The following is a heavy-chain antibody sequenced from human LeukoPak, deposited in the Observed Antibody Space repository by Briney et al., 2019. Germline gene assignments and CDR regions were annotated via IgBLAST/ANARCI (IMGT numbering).Heavy chain of an antibody. CDR1: GGTFSSYA. Sequence: ASVKVSCTASGGTFSSYAISWVRQAPGQGLEWMGGIIPIFGTTNYAQKFQGRVTTTADKSTSTAYMELSSLRSEDTAVYYCARSSVVTAMVHLDYWGQGTLVTVSS. D-gene: IGHD2-21*02. J-gene: IGHJ4*02. CDR3: ARSSVVTAMVHLDY. V-gene: IGHV1-69*06. CDR2: IIPIFGTT.